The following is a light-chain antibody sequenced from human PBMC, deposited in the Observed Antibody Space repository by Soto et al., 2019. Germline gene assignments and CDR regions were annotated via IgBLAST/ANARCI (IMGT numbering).Light chain of an antibody. J-gene: IGKJ2*01. Sequence: EIVLTQSPGTLSLSPGERATLSCRASQSVSSSYLAWYQQKPGQAPRLLIYGASSRATGIPHRFSGSGSGTDFTLTISRLEPEDFAVYYCQHYDSLPHTFGQGTKL. CDR1: QSVSSSY. CDR3: QHYDSLPHT. CDR2: GAS. V-gene: IGKV3-20*01.